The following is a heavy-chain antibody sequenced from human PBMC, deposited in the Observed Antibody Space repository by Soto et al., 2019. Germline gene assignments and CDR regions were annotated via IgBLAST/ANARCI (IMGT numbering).Heavy chain of an antibody. CDR3: ASGFNSNYGTYFDY. V-gene: IGHV4-39*01. J-gene: IGHJ4*02. CDR1: DGSIISSSYY. D-gene: IGHD4-4*01. CDR2: IYYSGST. Sequence: ASETLSLTSTVSDGSIISSSYYWGWIRQPPGKGLEWIGSIYYSGSTYYNPSLKSRVTISVDTSKNQFSLKLSSVTAADTAVYYCASGFNSNYGTYFDYWGQGTLVTVSS.